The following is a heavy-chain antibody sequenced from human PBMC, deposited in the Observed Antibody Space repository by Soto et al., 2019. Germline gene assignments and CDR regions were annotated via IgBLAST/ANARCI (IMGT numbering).Heavy chain of an antibody. Sequence: SETLSLTCTVSGGSISSGDYYWSWIRQPPGKGLEWIGYIYYSGSTYYNPSLKSRVTISVDTSKNQFSLKLSSVTAADTAVYYCAREGVWSSYSSGYYRDYWGQGTLVTVSS. V-gene: IGHV4-30-4*01. CDR3: AREGVWSSYSSGYYRDY. CDR1: GGSISSGDYY. D-gene: IGHD3-22*01. J-gene: IGHJ4*02. CDR2: IYYSGST.